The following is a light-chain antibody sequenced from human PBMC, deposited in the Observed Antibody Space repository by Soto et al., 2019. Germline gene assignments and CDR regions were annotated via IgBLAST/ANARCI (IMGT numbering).Light chain of an antibody. Sequence: QPVLTQPPSASGTPGQRITISCSGSSSNIGSHTVNWHQQVPGTAPKLLIYSNNERPSGVPDRFSGSKSGTSASLAISGLQSGDEADYYCAAWDDSLNGLIFGGGTQRPS. CDR2: SNN. J-gene: IGLJ2*01. CDR1: SSNIGSHT. CDR3: AAWDDSLNGLI. V-gene: IGLV1-44*01.